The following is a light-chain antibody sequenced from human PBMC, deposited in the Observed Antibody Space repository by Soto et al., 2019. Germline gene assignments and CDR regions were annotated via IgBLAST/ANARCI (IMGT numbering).Light chain of an antibody. J-gene: IGLJ2*01. V-gene: IGLV2-14*01. CDR1: SSDVGGYNY. CDR2: EVS. Sequence: QSALTQPASVSGSPGQSITISCTGNSSDVGGYNYVSWYQHHPGKAPKLMIYEVSNRPSGVSNRFSGSKSGNTASLTISGLQAEDEADYYCSSYTSSSTVVFGGGTQLTVL. CDR3: SSYTSSSTVV.